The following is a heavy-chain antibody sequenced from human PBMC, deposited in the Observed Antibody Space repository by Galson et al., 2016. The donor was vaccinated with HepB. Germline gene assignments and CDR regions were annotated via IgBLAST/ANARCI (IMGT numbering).Heavy chain of an antibody. CDR2: TSAYSDHS. CDR1: GYSFATYG. Sequence: SVKVSCKASGYSFATYGISWVRQAPGQGLEWMGWTSAYSDHSNYAQKFQGRVTITTDTFTTTVNMELRSLRSDDTAMYYCARDRGRDEDTFDYWGQGTLITVSS. J-gene: IGHJ4*02. V-gene: IGHV1-18*01. CDR3: ARDRGRDEDTFDY.